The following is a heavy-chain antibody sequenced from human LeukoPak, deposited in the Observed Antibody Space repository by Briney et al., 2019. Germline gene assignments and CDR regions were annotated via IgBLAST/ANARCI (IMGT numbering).Heavy chain of an antibody. Sequence: GGSLRLSCAPSGFTVSGNFMSWVRQAPGKGLEWVSVIYRGGTTYYADSVRGRFTISRDNSKNTLYLQMNSLRAEDTAVYYCARGSESGGYSLSDYWGQGTLVTVPS. CDR2: IYRGGTT. CDR1: GFTVSGNF. J-gene: IGHJ4*02. V-gene: IGHV3-53*01. D-gene: IGHD3-22*01. CDR3: ARGSESGGYSLSDY.